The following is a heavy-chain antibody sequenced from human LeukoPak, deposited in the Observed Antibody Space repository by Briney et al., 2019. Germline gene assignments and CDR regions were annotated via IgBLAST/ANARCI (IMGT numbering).Heavy chain of an antibody. CDR2: IYYSGST. CDR1: GGSISSYY. D-gene: IGHD6-13*01. Sequence: SETLSLTCTVSGGSISSYYWSWIRQPPGKGLEWIGYIYYSGSTNYNPSLKSRVTISVDTSKNQFSLKLSSVTAADTAVYYCARESLGYSSSYNWFDPWGQGTLVTVSS. CDR3: ARESLGYSSSYNWFDP. J-gene: IGHJ5*02. V-gene: IGHV4-59*01.